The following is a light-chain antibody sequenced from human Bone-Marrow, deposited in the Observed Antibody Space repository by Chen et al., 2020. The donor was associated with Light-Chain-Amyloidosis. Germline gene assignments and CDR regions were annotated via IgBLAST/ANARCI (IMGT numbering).Light chain of an antibody. J-gene: IGLJ3*02. CDR1: NIGSTS. CDR3: QVWDRSSDRPV. Sequence: SYVLTQPSSVSVAPGQTATIACGGNNIGSTSVHWSQQTPGQAPLLVVYDDSDRPSGIPERLSGSNSANTATLTISRVEAGDEADYYCQVWDRSSDRPVFGGGTKLTVL. V-gene: IGLV3-21*02. CDR2: DDS.